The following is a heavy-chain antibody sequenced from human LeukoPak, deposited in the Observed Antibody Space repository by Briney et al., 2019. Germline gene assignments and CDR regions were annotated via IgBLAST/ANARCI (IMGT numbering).Heavy chain of an antibody. V-gene: IGHV3-23*01. Sequence: GGSLRLSCEASGYTFSGYAMSWVRQAPGKGLEWVSTISGTTGTIYYADSVKGRFSISRDNSKNTLYLQMKSLRAEDTAEYHCARVKGYFDSGNYFGFFDFWGQGTLVTVSS. CDR2: ISGTTGTI. CDR3: ARVKGYFDSGNYFGFFDF. J-gene: IGHJ4*02. CDR1: GYTFSGYA. D-gene: IGHD3-10*01.